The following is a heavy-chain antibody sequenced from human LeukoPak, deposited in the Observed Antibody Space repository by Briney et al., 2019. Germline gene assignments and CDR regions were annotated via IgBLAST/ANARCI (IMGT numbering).Heavy chain of an antibody. CDR2: INHSGST. V-gene: IGHV4-34*01. CDR1: GGSFSGYY. CDR3: AGPSHLRAFDY. Sequence: SETLTLTCAVYGGSFSGYYWSWIRQPPGKGLEWVGEINHSGSTHYNPSLKSRVTISVDTSKNQFSLKLSSVTAADTAVYYCAGPSHLRAFDYWGQGTLVTVSS. D-gene: IGHD3-10*01. J-gene: IGHJ4*02.